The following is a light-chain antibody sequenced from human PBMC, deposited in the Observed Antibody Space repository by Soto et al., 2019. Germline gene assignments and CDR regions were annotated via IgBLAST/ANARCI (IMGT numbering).Light chain of an antibody. CDR2: EAT. V-gene: IGLV2-14*01. J-gene: IGLJ1*01. Sequence: QSVLTQPASVSGSPGQSITISCAGTRSDNGASNSVSWYQHLPGRSPTLIIYEATNRPSGVSERFSGSKAGDTASLTISGLQADDEAEYFCISYKTDDTFVFGSGTKGTVL. CDR1: RSDNGASNS. CDR3: ISYKTDDTFV.